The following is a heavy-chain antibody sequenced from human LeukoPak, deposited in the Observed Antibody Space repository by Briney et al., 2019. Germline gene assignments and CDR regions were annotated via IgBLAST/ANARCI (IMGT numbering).Heavy chain of an antibody. J-gene: IGHJ6*02. Sequence: SETLSLTCTVSGGSISSSSYYWGWLRQPPGKGLAWIGSIYYSGSTYYNPSLKSRVTISVDTSKNQFSLKLSSVTAADTAVYYCARAPPYYYYGMDVWGQGTTVTVSS. CDR3: ARAPPYYYYGMDV. CDR1: GGSISSSSYY. CDR2: IYYSGST. V-gene: IGHV4-39*07.